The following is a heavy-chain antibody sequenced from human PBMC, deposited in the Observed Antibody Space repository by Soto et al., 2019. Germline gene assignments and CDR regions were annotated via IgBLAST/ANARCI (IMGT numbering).Heavy chain of an antibody. Sequence: QVQLVQSGAEVKKPGSSVKVSCKASGGTFSSYAISWVRQAPGQGLEWMGGIIPIFGTANYAQKFQGRVTITADESTSTAYMELSSLRSEDTAVYYCARGLPRYSSGYYYYYYGMDVWGQGTTVTVSS. J-gene: IGHJ6*02. CDR1: GGTFSSYA. V-gene: IGHV1-69*12. CDR2: IIPIFGTA. CDR3: ARGLPRYSSGYYYYYYGMDV. D-gene: IGHD3-22*01.